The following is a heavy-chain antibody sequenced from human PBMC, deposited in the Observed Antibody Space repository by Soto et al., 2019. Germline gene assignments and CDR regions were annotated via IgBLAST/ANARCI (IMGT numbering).Heavy chain of an antibody. CDR3: ARGARESTVKEYYYYYGMDV. V-gene: IGHV3-53*01. Sequence: QAGGSLRLSCAASGFTVSSNYMSWVRQAPGKGLEWVSVIYSGGSTYYADSVKGRFTISRDNSKNTLYLQMNSLRAEDTAVYYCARGARESTVKEYYYYYGMDVWGQGTTVTVSS. CDR1: GFTVSSNY. J-gene: IGHJ6*02. D-gene: IGHD4-4*01. CDR2: IYSGGST.